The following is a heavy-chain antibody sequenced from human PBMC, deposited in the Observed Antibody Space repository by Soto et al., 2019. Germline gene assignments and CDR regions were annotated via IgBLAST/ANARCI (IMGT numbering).Heavy chain of an antibody. Sequence: QVQLQESGPGLVKPSETLSLTCTVSGGSVSSGSYYWGWIRQPPGKGLEWIGYIYHSGSTNYNPSLMSRVTISVDTSKNQCSLSLTSVTAADTAVYYCARLSAAWFDPWGQGTLVTVDS. J-gene: IGHJ5*02. D-gene: IGHD6-19*01. CDR1: GGSVSSGSYY. CDR2: IYHSGST. CDR3: ARLSAAWFDP. V-gene: IGHV4-61*01.